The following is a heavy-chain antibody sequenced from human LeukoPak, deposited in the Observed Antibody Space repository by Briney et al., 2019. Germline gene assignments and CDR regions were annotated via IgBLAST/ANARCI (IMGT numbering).Heavy chain of an antibody. CDR1: GGSFSGYY. V-gene: IGHV4-34*01. Sequence: SETLSLTCVVSGGSFSGYYWTWIRQPPGKGLEWIGEINHSGSTNYNPSLKSRVTISVDTSKNQFSLKLSSVTAADTAVYYCARGTWVYYYGMDVWGQGTTVTVSS. CDR3: ARGTWVYYYGMDV. CDR2: INHSGST. J-gene: IGHJ6*02. D-gene: IGHD1-26*01.